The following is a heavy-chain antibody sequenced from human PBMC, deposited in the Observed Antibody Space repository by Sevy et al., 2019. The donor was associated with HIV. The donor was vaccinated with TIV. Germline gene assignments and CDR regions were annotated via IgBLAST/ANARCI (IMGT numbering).Heavy chain of an antibody. D-gene: IGHD3-22*01. Sequence: GGSLRLSCAASGFTFNNYGMHWVRQAPGKGLEWVAVIWNDQINKHYADSVKGRFTISTDNSKNTLYLQMNSLRAEDTAVYYCASLPNNYYDTSGSSGDDAFDLWGRGTMVTVSS. CDR2: IWNDQINK. CDR1: GFTFNNYG. V-gene: IGHV3-33*08. CDR3: ASLPNNYYDTSGSSGDDAFDL. J-gene: IGHJ3*01.